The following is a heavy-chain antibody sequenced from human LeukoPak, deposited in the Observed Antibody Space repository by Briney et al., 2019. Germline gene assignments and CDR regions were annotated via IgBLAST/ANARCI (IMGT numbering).Heavy chain of an antibody. CDR2: ISHDGGAR. CDR3: AGDWGSSGWYNWFDP. V-gene: IGHV3-30*03. D-gene: IGHD6-19*01. J-gene: IGHJ5*02. Sequence: GTSLRLSCAVSGFIIGNYGMHWVRQAPDKGLEWVAMISHDGGARYYGDSVKGRLTISRDNSENTLYLQMNSLRVEDTAVYYCAGDWGSSGWYNWFDPWGQGTLVTVSS. CDR1: GFIIGNYG.